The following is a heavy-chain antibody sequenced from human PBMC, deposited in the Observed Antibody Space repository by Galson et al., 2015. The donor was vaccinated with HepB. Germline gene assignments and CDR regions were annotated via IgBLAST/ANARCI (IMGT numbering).Heavy chain of an antibody. CDR3: ARGYKAGDYYDSSGYYPSDY. V-gene: IGHV3-74*01. CDR1: GFTFSSYW. CDR2: INSDGSST. J-gene: IGHJ4*02. D-gene: IGHD3-22*01. Sequence: SLRLSCAASGFTFSSYWMHWVRQAPGKGLVWVSRINSDGSSTSYADSVKGRFTISRDNAKNTLYLQMNSLRAEDTAVYYCARGYKAGDYYDSSGYYPSDYWGQGTLVTVSS.